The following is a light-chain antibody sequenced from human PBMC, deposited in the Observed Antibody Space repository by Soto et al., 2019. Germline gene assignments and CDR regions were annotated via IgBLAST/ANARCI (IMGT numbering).Light chain of an antibody. CDR2: AAS. CDR3: LQLNTFPWT. CDR1: QVITND. J-gene: IGKJ1*01. V-gene: IGKV1-17*01. Sequence: DIQMTQSPSSLSASVGDRLTITCRASQVITNDLGWYQQKPGKAPKRLNYAASTLQSGVPSRFNGSGSGTEITLPISSLEPEDVATYYCLQLNTFPWTFGQGTKVEIK.